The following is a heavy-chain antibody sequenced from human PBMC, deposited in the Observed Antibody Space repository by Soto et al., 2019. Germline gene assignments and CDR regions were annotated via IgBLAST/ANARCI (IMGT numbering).Heavy chain of an antibody. V-gene: IGHV4-31*03. CDR2: IHYSGNT. CDR1: NGSINSVGHY. Sequence: QVQLQELGPGLVKPSQTLSLTCNVSNGSINSVGHYWSWIRQHPEKGLEWIAYIHYSGNTYYNPSLKSRLSRSIDTSKNQLFLRLSAVTAADTAVYYCAREIYGMDVWGQGTTVTVSS. J-gene: IGHJ6*02. CDR3: AREIYGMDV.